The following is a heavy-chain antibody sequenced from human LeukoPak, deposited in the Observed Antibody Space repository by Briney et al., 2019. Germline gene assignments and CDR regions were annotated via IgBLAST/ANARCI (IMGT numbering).Heavy chain of an antibody. D-gene: IGHD5-12*01. J-gene: IGHJ4*02. Sequence: GASVKVSCKASGYTFTGYYMHWVRQAPGQGFEWMGWINPNSGGTNYAQKFQGRVTMTRDTSISTAYMELSRLRSDDTAVYYCARDDSGYAKESLTSFDYWGQGTLVTVSS. CDR3: ARDDSGYAKESLTSFDY. V-gene: IGHV1-2*02. CDR2: INPNSGGT. CDR1: GYTFTGYY.